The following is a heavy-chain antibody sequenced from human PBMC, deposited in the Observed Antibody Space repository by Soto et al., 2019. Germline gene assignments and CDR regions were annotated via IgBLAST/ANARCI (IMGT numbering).Heavy chain of an antibody. J-gene: IGHJ4*02. CDR3: ARDLGIAAAGPSDDY. CDR2: IIPILGIA. V-gene: IGHV1-69*04. CDR1: GGTFSSYT. D-gene: IGHD6-13*01. Sequence: SVKVSCKASGGTFSSYTISWVRQAPGQGLEWMGRIIPILGIANYAQKFQGRVTITADKSTSTAYMELSSLRSEDTAVYYCARDLGIAAAGPSDDYWGQGTLVTVSS.